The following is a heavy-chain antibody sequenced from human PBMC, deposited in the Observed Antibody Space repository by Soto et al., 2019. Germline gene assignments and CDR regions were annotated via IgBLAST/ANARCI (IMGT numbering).Heavy chain of an antibody. D-gene: IGHD6-19*01. CDR2: ISGSSTYI. CDR1: GFIVTSYT. J-gene: IGHJ6*02. Sequence: EVQLVESGGGLVKPGGSLSLSCAASGFIVTSYTVNWVRQAPGKGLEWVSSISGSSTYIYYADSVKGRFTISRDNAKNSLSLQLNSLRAEDTAVYYCARDRKIAVAGTSNYFYYGLDVWGQGTTVTVSS. V-gene: IGHV3-21*01. CDR3: ARDRKIAVAGTSNYFYYGLDV.